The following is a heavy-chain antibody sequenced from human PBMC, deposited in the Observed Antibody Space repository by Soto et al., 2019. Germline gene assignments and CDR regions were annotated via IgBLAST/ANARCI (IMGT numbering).Heavy chain of an antibody. Sequence: QVHLVESGGGVVQPGRSLRLSCAASGFTCSSYATHWVRQAPGKGLEWVAVISYDGSNKYYADSVQGRFTISGDNSKNTLYLQMNSLRAEDTAVYYCARDYHAGIQLGNACGIWGQGTILTVSS. V-gene: IGHV3-30-3*01. CDR1: GFTCSSYA. J-gene: IGHJ3*02. D-gene: IGHD5-18*01. CDR3: ARDYHAGIQLGNACGI. CDR2: ISYDGSNK.